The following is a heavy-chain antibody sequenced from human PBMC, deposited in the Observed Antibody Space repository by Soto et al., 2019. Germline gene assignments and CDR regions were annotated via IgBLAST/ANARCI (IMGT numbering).Heavy chain of an antibody. CDR3: ARDGLWFGELLVGAFDI. J-gene: IGHJ3*02. V-gene: IGHV4-59*01. D-gene: IGHD3-10*01. CDR2: IYYSGST. CDR1: GGSIISYY. Sequence: SETLSLTCTVSGGSIISYYWSWIRQPPGKGLEWIGYIYYSGSTNYNPSLKSRVTISVDTSKNQFSLKLSSVTAADTAVYYCARDGLWFGELLVGAFDIWGQGTMVXVSS.